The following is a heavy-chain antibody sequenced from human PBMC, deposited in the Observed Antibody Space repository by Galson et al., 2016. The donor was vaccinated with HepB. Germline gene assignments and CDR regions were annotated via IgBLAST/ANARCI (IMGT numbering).Heavy chain of an antibody. CDR1: GFTVSNNY. Sequence: SLRLSCAASGFTVSNNYMRWVRQAPGKGLEWVSLIYSGGSTYYADPVKGRFTISSDSSKNTLYLQLNSLRAEDTAVYYCARNRHCSGGSCYGAWGQGTLVTVSS. D-gene: IGHD2-15*01. V-gene: IGHV3-66*01. CDR2: IYSGGST. CDR3: ARNRHCSGGSCYGA. J-gene: IGHJ5*02.